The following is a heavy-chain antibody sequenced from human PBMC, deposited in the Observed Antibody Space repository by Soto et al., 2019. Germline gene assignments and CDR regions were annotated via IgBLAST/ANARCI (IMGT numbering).Heavy chain of an antibody. V-gene: IGHV1-69*13. CDR1: GGTFSSYA. D-gene: IGHD3-3*01. J-gene: IGHJ4*02. Sequence: SVKVSCKASGGTFSSYAISWVRQAPGQGLEWMGGIIPIFGTANYAQKFQGRVTITADESTSTAYMELSSLRSEDTAVYYCASSPSRGDFWSGYYPIDYWGQATLVTVSS. CDR2: IIPIFGTA. CDR3: ASSPSRGDFWSGYYPIDY.